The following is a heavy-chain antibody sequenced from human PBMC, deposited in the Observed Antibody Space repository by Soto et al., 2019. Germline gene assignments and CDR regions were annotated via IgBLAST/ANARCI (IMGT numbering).Heavy chain of an antibody. CDR3: ARGDGSGWFDP. V-gene: IGHV4-30-2*01. Sequence: SETLSLTCAVSGGSISSGGYSWSWIRQPPGKGLEWIGYIYHSGSTYYNPSLKSRVTISVDRSKNQFSLKLSSVTAADTAVYYCARGDGSGWFDPWGQGTLVTVSS. D-gene: IGHD2-21*02. CDR1: GGSISSGGYS. CDR2: IYHSGST. J-gene: IGHJ5*02.